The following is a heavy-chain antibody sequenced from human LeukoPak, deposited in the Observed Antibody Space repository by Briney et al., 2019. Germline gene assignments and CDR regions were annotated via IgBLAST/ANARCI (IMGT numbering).Heavy chain of an antibody. CDR1: GFTFGGYT. D-gene: IGHD2-15*01. CDR2: ISSSLNM. J-gene: IGHJ3*02. CDR3: ARDAGIVAFDI. Sequence: GSLRLSCAASGFTFGGYTINWVRLAPGKGLEWVSSISSSLNMYFAESVKGRFTISRDSARNSVSLQLNSLRVEDTAVYYCARDAGIVAFDIWGQGTVVTVSS. V-gene: IGHV3-21*01.